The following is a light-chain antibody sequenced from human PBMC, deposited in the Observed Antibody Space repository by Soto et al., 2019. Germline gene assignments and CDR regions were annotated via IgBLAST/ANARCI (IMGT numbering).Light chain of an antibody. CDR1: SSDVGGYNY. CDR3: SSYRSSALV. J-gene: IGLJ2*01. CDR2: DVS. V-gene: IGLV2-14*01. Sequence: QSALTQPASVSGSPGQSITISCTGTSSDVGGYNYVSWYQQHPGKAPKLLIFDVSNRPSGVSNRFSGSKSGNTASLTISGLHAEDEADYYCSSYRSSALVFGGGTQLTVL.